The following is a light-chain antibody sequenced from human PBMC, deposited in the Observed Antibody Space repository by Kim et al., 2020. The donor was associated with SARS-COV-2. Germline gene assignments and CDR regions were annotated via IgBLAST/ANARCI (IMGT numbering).Light chain of an antibody. Sequence: QLVLTQSPSASASLGASVKLTCTLSSGHSSNAIAWHQQQSEKGPRFLMKVNNDGSHNKGDGIPDRFSGSSSGTERYLTISSLQSEDEADYYCQTWGTGNWVFGGGTKVTVL. CDR3: QTWGTGNWV. J-gene: IGLJ3*02. V-gene: IGLV4-69*01. CDR1: SGHSSNA. CDR2: VNNDGSH.